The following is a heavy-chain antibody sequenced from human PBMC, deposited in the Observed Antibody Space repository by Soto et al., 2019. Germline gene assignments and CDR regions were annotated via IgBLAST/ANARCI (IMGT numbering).Heavy chain of an antibody. CDR3: ARDLNDYGDYSCWFDP. V-gene: IGHV3-33*01. CDR1: GFTFSSYG. CDR2: IWYDGSNK. J-gene: IGHJ5*02. Sequence: QVQLVESGGGVVQPGRSLRLSCAASGFTFSSYGMHWVRQAPGKGLEWVAVIWYDGSNKYYADSVKGRFTISRDNSKNTLYLQMNSLIAEDTAVYYCARDLNDYGDYSCWFDPWGQGTLVTVSS. D-gene: IGHD4-17*01.